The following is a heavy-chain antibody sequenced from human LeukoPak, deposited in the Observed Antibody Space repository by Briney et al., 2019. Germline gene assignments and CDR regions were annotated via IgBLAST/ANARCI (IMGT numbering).Heavy chain of an antibody. J-gene: IGHJ4*02. D-gene: IGHD5-12*01. CDR3: ATARGRTYDGNDY. CDR2: FDPEDGET. V-gene: IGHV1-24*01. Sequence: ASVKVSCKXSGYTLTELSMHWVRQAPRKGLEWMGGFDPEDGETIYAQKFQGRITMTEDTSTDTAYMELSSLRSEDTAVYYCATARGRTYDGNDYWGQGTLVTVSS. CDR1: GYTLTELS.